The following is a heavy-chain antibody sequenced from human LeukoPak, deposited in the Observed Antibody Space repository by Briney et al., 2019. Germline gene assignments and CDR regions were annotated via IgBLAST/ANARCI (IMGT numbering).Heavy chain of an antibody. CDR3: ARGNAHAFDI. V-gene: IGHV3-74*01. CDR2: IHSDGSST. CDR1: GSTFSNYW. Sequence: GGSLRLSCAASGSTFSNYWMHWVRQAPGKGLVWVSRIHSDGSSTTSADSVKGRFTISRDNAENTLYLQMNSLRAEDTAVYFCARGNAHAFDIWGQGTMVTVSS. J-gene: IGHJ3*02. D-gene: IGHD1-1*01.